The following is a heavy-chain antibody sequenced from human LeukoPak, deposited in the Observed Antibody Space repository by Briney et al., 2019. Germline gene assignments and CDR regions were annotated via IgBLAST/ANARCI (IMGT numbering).Heavy chain of an antibody. CDR2: IYYSGST. J-gene: IGHJ5*02. D-gene: IGHD5/OR15-5a*01. V-gene: IGHV4-59*01. CDR3: ARMSGYNWFDP. Sequence: SETLSLTCTVSGGSISSYYWSWIRQPPGKGLEWIGYIYYSGSTNYNPSLKSRVTIPVDTSKNQFSLKLSSVTAADTAVYYCARMSGYNWFDPWGQGTLVTVSS. CDR1: GGSISSYY.